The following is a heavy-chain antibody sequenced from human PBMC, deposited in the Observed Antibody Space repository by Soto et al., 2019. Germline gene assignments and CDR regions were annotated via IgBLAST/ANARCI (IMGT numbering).Heavy chain of an antibody. CDR1: GFTVSSNY. CDR2: IYSGGST. V-gene: IGHV3-66*01. CDR3: ARPSVAGHYYYYYMDV. Sequence: GGSLRLSCAASGFTVSSNYMSWVRQAPGKGLEWVSVIYSGGSTYYADSVKGRFTIPRDNSENTLYLQMNSLRAEDTAVYYCARPSVAGHYYYYYMDVWGKGTTVTVSS. J-gene: IGHJ6*03. D-gene: IGHD6-19*01.